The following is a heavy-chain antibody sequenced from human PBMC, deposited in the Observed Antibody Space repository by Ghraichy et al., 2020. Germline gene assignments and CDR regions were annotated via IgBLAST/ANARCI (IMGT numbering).Heavy chain of an antibody. CDR2: INHSGST. V-gene: IGHV4-34*01. CDR1: GGSFSGYY. CDR3: ARGKAAAVSSRRHGAFWDY. D-gene: IGHD6-13*01. Sequence: SETLSLTCAVYGGSFSGYYWSWIRQPPGKGLEWIGEINHSGSTNYNPSLKSRVTISVDTSKNQFSLKLSSVTAADTAVYYCARGKAAAVSSRRHGAFWDYWGQGTLVTVSS. J-gene: IGHJ4*02.